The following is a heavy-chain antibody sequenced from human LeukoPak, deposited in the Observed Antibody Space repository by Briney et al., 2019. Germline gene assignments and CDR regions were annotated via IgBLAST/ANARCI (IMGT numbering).Heavy chain of an antibody. CDR1: GFTFDDYG. CDR2: INWNGGST. CDR3: ARSERGPYYTEAAGY. D-gene: IGHD1-26*01. Sequence: PGGSLRLSCAASGFTFDDYGMSWVRQAPGKGLEWVSGINWNGGSTGYADSVKGRFTISRDNAKNSLYLQMNSLRAEDTALYHCARSERGPYYTEAAGYWGQGTLVTVSS. J-gene: IGHJ4*02. V-gene: IGHV3-20*01.